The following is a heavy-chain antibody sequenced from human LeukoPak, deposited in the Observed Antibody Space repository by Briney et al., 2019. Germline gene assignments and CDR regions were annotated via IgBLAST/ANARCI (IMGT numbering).Heavy chain of an antibody. J-gene: IGHJ3*02. CDR3: ARDQSVRLLQTSSTYFKHVFAI. CDR2: ISAYNGNT. CDR1: GYTFTNYG. Sequence: ASVKDSSKTSGYTFTNYGISWVRPAPGLGLEWMGWISAYNGNTNYAQKVQGRVTMTTDTSTSTAYMELRSLRFDDTAVYYCARDQSVRLLQTSSTYFKHVFAIWGQRSMVTVSS. V-gene: IGHV1-18*01. D-gene: IGHD6-13*01.